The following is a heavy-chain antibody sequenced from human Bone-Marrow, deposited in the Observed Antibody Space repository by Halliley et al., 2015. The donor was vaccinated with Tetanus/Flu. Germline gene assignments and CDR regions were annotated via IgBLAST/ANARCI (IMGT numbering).Heavy chain of an antibody. CDR2: VSATGERT. CDR3: AREGSAYSDSSDFPTDAFDI. Sequence: SLRLSCAASGFTFTDYALSWVRQAPGKGLQWVAGVSATGERTHYADSAKGRFTISRDNSKKNLYLQMRNLRVEDTAVFFCAREGSAYSDSSDFPTDAFDIWGQGTMVTVSS. V-gene: IGHV3-23*01. J-gene: IGHJ3*02. D-gene: IGHD3-22*01. CDR1: GFTFTDYA.